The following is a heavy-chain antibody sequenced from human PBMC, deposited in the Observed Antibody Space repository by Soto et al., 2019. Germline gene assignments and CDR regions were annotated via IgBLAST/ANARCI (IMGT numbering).Heavy chain of an antibody. D-gene: IGHD3-22*01. CDR1: GGTFSSYA. J-gene: IGHJ1*01. Sequence: ASVKVSCKASGGTFSSYAISWVRQAPGQGLEWMGGIIPIFGTANYAQKFQGRVTITADESTSTAYMELSSLRSEDTAVYYCARDGYDSSGYYPAEYFQHWGQGTLVTVSS. CDR2: IIPIFGTA. V-gene: IGHV1-69*13. CDR3: ARDGYDSSGYYPAEYFQH.